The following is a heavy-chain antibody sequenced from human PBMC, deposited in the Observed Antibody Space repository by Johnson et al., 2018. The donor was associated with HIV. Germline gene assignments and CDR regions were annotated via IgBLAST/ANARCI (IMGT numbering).Heavy chain of an antibody. Sequence: EVQLVESGGVVVQPGGSLRLSCAASGFTFDDYTMHWVRQAPGKGLEWVSLISWDGGSTYYADSVKGRFPISRDNSKNSLYLQMNSLRTEDTALYYCAKGLRRITMIVVAWGQGTMVTVSS. D-gene: IGHD3-22*01. CDR2: ISWDGGST. CDR3: AKGLRRITMIVVA. CDR1: GFTFDDYT. V-gene: IGHV3-43*01. J-gene: IGHJ3*01.